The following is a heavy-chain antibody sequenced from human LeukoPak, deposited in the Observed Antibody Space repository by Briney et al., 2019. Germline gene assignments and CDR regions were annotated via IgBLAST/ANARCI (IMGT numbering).Heavy chain of an antibody. CDR3: AAVPNYYDSSGDGAFDI. D-gene: IGHD3-22*01. CDR2: IVVGSGNT. Sequence: GASVKVSCKASGFTFTSSAMQWVRQARGQRLEWIGWIVVGSGNTNYAQKFQERVTITRDMSTSTAYMELSSLRSEDTAVYYCAAVPNYYDSSGDGAFDIWGQGTMVTVSS. V-gene: IGHV1-58*02. J-gene: IGHJ3*02. CDR1: GFTFTSSA.